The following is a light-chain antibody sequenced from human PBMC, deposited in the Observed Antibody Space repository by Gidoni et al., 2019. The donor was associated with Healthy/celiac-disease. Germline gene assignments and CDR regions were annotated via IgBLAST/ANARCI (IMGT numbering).Light chain of an antibody. CDR2: AAS. CDR3: QKYNSAPS. V-gene: IGKV1-27*01. J-gene: IGKJ4*01. Sequence: DIQITQSPSSLSASVGDRVTITCRASQGISNYLAWYQQKPGKVPKLLIYAASTLQSGVPSRFSGSGSGTDFTITISSLQPEDVATYYCQKYNSAPSFGGGTKVEIK. CDR1: QGISNY.